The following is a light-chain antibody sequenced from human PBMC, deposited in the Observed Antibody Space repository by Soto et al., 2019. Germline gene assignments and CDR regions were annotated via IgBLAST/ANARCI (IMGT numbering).Light chain of an antibody. Sequence: DIHLTQSPAILSASPGERATITCRASQSVSSYLAWYQQKPGKAPRLLIYAASTMQTEVPARFSGSGSGTEFTLTISSLQPEDFAVYYCQQYNNWPLTFGQGTRLEIK. V-gene: IGKV1-9*01. CDR3: QQYNNWPLT. CDR1: QSVSSY. J-gene: IGKJ5*01. CDR2: AAS.